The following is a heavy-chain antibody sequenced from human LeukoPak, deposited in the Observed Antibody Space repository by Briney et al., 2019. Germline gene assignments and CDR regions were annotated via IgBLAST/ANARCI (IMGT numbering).Heavy chain of an antibody. J-gene: IGHJ4*02. CDR1: GDSMTRCGYD. CDR2: IYRIGTT. D-gene: IGHD4-11*01. CDR3: ARAVDYRNYFDY. Sequence: PSETLSLTCPVSGDSMTRCGYDWSGVRDHPGGGLEGIRLIYRIGTTFLSPSLEGRAAISVDTSQNQFSLKLTSVTAADTAAYYCARAVDYRNYFDYWGQGTLVTVSS. V-gene: IGHV4-31*03.